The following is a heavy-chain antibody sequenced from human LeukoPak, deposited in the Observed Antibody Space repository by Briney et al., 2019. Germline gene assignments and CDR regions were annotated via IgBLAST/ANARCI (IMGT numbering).Heavy chain of an antibody. CDR3: ARTVIAAAGIDY. CDR1: GGSISSSSYY. Sequence: SETLSLTCTVSGGSISSSSYYWGWIRQPPGKGLEWIGSIYYSGSTYYNPSLKSRVTISVDTSKNQFSLKLSSVTAADTAVYYCARTVIAAAGIDYRGKGTLVTVSS. J-gene: IGHJ4*02. CDR2: IYYSGST. D-gene: IGHD6-13*01. V-gene: IGHV4-39*07.